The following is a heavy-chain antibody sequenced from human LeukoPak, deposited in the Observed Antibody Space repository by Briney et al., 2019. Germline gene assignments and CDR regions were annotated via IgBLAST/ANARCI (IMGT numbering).Heavy chain of an antibody. CDR3: ARESVDIVVVPAAYYFDY. V-gene: IGHV4-4*07. J-gene: IGHJ4*02. Sequence: PSETLSLSCTVSGGAISSYSWSWIRQPPGKGLEWIVRICTSGSTTYNPSLTSRVSMSVDTSTKQFSLKLSLVTAADTPAYYCARESVDIVVVPAAYYFDYWGQGALVTVSS. CDR2: ICTSGST. D-gene: IGHD2-2*01. CDR1: GGAISSYS.